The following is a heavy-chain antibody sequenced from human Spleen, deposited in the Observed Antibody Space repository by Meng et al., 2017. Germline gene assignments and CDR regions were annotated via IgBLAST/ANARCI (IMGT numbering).Heavy chain of an antibody. Sequence: VKVVQPGHGCGQAGASGKVSFKASGYTLTSYAINWLRQAPGQGLEWMGWIDTKTGSPRYAQGFKGRLVFSSDTSVSTAYLEISGLKADDTAVYYCTRDGYSDCSRTSCFDYWGQGTLVTVSS. D-gene: IGHD2-2*01. CDR3: TRDGYSDCSRTSCFDY. CDR2: IDTKTGSP. V-gene: IGHV7-4-1*02. CDR1: GYTLTSYA. J-gene: IGHJ4*02.